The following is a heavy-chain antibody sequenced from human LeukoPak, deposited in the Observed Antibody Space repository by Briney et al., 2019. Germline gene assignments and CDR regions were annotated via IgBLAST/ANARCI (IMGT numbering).Heavy chain of an antibody. CDR1: GVSVTSSTFY. V-gene: IGHV4-39*01. Sequence: KPSETLSLTCKVSGVSVTSSTFYWGWIRQPPGKGLEWIGSQYYSGSTYNNPSLKSRVTIPVDTSKNEFFLNLRSVTAADTAVYYCARYGSSWYYYYMDVWGKGTTVTVSS. D-gene: IGHD6-13*01. CDR2: QYYSGST. J-gene: IGHJ6*03. CDR3: ARYGSSWYYYYMDV.